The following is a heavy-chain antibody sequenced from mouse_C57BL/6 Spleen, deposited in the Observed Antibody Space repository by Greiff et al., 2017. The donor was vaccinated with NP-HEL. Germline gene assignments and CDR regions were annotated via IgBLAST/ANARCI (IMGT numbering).Heavy chain of an antibody. CDR1: GYTFTDYN. V-gene: IGHV1-18*01. CDR3: ASGGYGRYWFAY. CDR2: INPNNGGT. Sequence: EVQLQQSGPELVKPGASVKIPCKASGYTFTDYNMDWVKQSHGKSLEWIGDINPNNGGTIYNQKFKGKATLTVDKSSSTAYMELRSLTSEDTAVYYCASGGYGRYWFAYWGQGTLVTVSA. J-gene: IGHJ3*01. D-gene: IGHD2-2*01.